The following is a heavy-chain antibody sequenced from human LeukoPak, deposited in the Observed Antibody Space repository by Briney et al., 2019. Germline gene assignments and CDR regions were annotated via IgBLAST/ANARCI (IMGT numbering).Heavy chain of an antibody. CDR3: AIGAVAGTLDH. CDR1: GYTFTSYY. D-gene: IGHD6-19*01. V-gene: IGHV1-46*01. J-gene: IGHJ5*02. Sequence: ASVKVSCKASGYTFTSYYMHWVRQAPGRGLEWMGIINPSGGGTSYAQKFQGRVTMTRDTSTSTVHMELSSLTSEDTAVYYCAIGAVAGTLDHWGQGTLVTASS. CDR2: INPSGGGT.